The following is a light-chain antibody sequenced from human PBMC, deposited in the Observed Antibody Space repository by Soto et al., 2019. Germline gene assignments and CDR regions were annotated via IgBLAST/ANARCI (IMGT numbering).Light chain of an antibody. Sequence: EIVMTQSPATLSVSPGERATLSCRAGQSVATNLAWYQHKPGQPPRLLIYGASTRATGIPARFSGSGSGTEFTLTISSLQSVDFAVYSCQQYNNWPWTFGQGTKVDI. V-gene: IGKV3-15*01. J-gene: IGKJ1*01. CDR2: GAS. CDR3: QQYNNWPWT. CDR1: QSVATN.